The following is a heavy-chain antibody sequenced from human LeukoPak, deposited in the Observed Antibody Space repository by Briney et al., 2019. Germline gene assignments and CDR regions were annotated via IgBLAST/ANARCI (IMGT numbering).Heavy chain of an antibody. CDR1: GFTFSTYA. D-gene: IGHD1-26*01. J-gene: IGHJ4*02. CDR3: TRDGATLDY. Sequence: GGSLRLSCAASGFTFSTYAMNWVRQAPGKGLEWVGFIRSKAYGATTEYAASVKGRFTISRDDSKSIAYLQMNSLKTEDTAMYYCTRDGATLDYWGQGTLVTVSS. V-gene: IGHV3-49*04. CDR2: IRSKAYGATT.